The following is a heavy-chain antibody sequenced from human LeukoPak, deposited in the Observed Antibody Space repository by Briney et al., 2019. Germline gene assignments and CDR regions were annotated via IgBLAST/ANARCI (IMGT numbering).Heavy chain of an antibody. CDR1: GFTFNTYA. CDR2: ISDSGRAT. D-gene: IGHD3-3*01. J-gene: IGHJ2*01. V-gene: IGHV3-23*01. CDR3: AKAGPSPGVWYSDL. Sequence: GGSLRLSCAASGFTFNTYAMNWVRQAPGKGLEWVSTISDSGRATYHAHSVKGRFTVSRDDSKNTLFLQMNSLRADDTAIYYCAKAGPSPGVWYSDLWGRGTPVTVSS.